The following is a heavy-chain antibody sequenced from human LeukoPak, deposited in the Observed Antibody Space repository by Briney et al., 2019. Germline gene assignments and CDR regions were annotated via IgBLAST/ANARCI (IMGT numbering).Heavy chain of an antibody. Sequence: QPGGSLRLSCAASGFTFTSHAMSWVRQAPGKGLEWVSIISGSGDNTYYADSVKGRFTISRDNSKNTLYLQMNSLRADDTAVYYCAKESGYDVDFDYWGQGTLVTVSS. D-gene: IGHD5-12*01. V-gene: IGHV3-23*01. CDR3: AKESGYDVDFDY. CDR1: GFTFTSHA. J-gene: IGHJ4*02. CDR2: ISGSGDNT.